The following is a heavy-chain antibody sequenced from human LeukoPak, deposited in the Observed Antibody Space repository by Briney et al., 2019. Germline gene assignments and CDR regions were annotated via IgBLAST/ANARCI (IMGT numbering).Heavy chain of an antibody. CDR3: ARIIADYGPGSHNYYYTMDV. V-gene: IGHV1-2*02. CDR1: GYTFTDYY. CDR2: INPKSVVT. D-gene: IGHD3-10*01. J-gene: IGHJ6*02. Sequence: ASVKVSCKASGYTFTDYYIHWVRQAPGQGLEWMGWINPKSVVTNFAQKFQGRVTMTRDSSVSTAYMEMSRLTSDDTAVYCGARIIADYGPGSHNYYYTMDVWGQGTTVTVSS.